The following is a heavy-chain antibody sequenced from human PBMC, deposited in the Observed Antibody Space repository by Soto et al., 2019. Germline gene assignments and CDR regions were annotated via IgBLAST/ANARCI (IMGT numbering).Heavy chain of an antibody. V-gene: IGHV3-30*18. Sequence: QVQVVESGGGVVQPGRSLRLSCAASGFTFSSYGMHWVRQAPGKGLEWVAVISYDGSNKYYADSVKGRLTISRDNSKNTLYPQMNSLRAEDTAVYYCAKAPSLITMIVVFTLPEYWGQGTLVTVSS. CDR1: GFTFSSYG. CDR2: ISYDGSNK. CDR3: AKAPSLITMIVVFTLPEY. D-gene: IGHD3-22*01. J-gene: IGHJ4*02.